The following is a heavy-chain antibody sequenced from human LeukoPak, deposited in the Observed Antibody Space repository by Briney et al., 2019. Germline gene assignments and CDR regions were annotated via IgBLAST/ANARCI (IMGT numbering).Heavy chain of an antibody. D-gene: IGHD3-22*01. CDR3: ARIVYYDSSGYFYHFDY. V-gene: IGHV4-34*01. CDR2: INHSGST. CDR1: GGSFCGYY. J-gene: IGHJ4*02. Sequence: SGTLFLTCGVYGGSFCGYYWSWIRQPPGEGLEWIGEINHSGSTNYNPSRKCRVTISVDTSKNQFLLKLSSVPAADAAVYYCARIVYYDSSGYFYHFDYWGQGTLVTVSS.